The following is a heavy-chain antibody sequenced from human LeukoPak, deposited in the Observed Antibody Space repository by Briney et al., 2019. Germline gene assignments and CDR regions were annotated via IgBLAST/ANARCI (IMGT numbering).Heavy chain of an antibody. Sequence: PSETLSLTGTVSGGSISSGGYYWSWIRQPPGKGLEWIGYIYHSGSTFYNPSLKSRVTISVDRSKNQFSLKLSSVTAADTAVYYCARHGAYSGSYYWGQGTLVTVSS. V-gene: IGHV4-30-2*01. CDR1: GGSISSGGYY. CDR2: IYHSGST. J-gene: IGHJ4*02. D-gene: IGHD1-26*01. CDR3: ARHGAYSGSYY.